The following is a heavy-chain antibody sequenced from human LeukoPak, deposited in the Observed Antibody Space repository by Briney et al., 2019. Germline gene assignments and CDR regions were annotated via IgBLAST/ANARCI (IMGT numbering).Heavy chain of an antibody. CDR1: GFTFSSYA. V-gene: IGHV3-30*04. CDR2: ISYDGSNK. J-gene: IGHJ6*03. CDR3: ARDPLAARMGAYYYYYYMDV. Sequence: GGSLRLSCAASGFTFSSYAMHWVRQAPGKGQEWVAVISYDGSNKYYADSVKGRFTISRDNSKNTLYLQMNSLRAEDTAVYYCARDPLAARMGAYYYYYYMDVWGKGTTVTVSS. D-gene: IGHD6-6*01.